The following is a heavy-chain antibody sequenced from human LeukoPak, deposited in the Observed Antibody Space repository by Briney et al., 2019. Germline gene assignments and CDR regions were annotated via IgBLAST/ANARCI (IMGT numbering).Heavy chain of an antibody. Sequence: GESLKISCKGSGYSFTSCWIGWVRQMPGKGLEWMGIIYPGDSDTRYSPSFQGQVTISADKSISTAYLQWSSLKASDTAMYYCARLTMVRGVIRQIDYWGQGTLVTVSS. CDR1: GYSFTSCW. V-gene: IGHV5-51*01. CDR3: ARLTMVRGVIRQIDY. CDR2: IYPGDSDT. D-gene: IGHD3-10*01. J-gene: IGHJ4*02.